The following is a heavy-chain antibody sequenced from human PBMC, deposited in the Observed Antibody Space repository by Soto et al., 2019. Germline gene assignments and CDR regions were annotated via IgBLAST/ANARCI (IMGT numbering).Heavy chain of an antibody. CDR2: INPSGGST. Sequence: ASAKASCKESGYTFTSDYMHWVRQAPGQGLEWMGIINPSGGSTSYAQKFQGRVTMTRDTSTSTVYMELSSLRSEDTVVYYCARVAGTRIDFWGQGTLVTVSS. CDR1: GYTFTSDY. J-gene: IGHJ4*02. D-gene: IGHD6-13*01. V-gene: IGHV1-46*03. CDR3: ARVAGTRIDF.